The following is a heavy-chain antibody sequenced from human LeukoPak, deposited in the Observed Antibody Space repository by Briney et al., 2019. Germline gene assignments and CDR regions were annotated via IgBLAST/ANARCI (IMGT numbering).Heavy chain of an antibody. CDR1: GDSISSYY. J-gene: IGHJ4*02. V-gene: IGHV4-4*07. D-gene: IGHD6-6*01. CDR3: ARAGFALAPHRGTPFDY. Sequence: PSETLSLTCTVSGDSISSYYWSWIRQPAGKGLEWIGRIYSSGSTNYNPSLKSRVTMSVDTSKSQFSLKLSSVTAADTAVYYCARAGFALAPHRGTPFDYWGQGTLVTVSS. CDR2: IYSSGST.